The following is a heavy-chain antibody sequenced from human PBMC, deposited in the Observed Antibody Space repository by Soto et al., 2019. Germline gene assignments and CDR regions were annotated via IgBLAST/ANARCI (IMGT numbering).Heavy chain of an antibody. CDR2: IYYSGST. V-gene: IGHV4-59*13. D-gene: IGHD3-10*01. CDR3: ARYGRYFDL. J-gene: IGHJ4*02. Sequence: TSETLSLTCTVSGASISSYYWSWVRQPPGKGLEWIGYIYYSGSTNYNPSLKSRVTMSVDTSKNQFSLKLSSVTAADTAVYYCARYGRYFDLWGQGTLVTVSS. CDR1: GASISSYY.